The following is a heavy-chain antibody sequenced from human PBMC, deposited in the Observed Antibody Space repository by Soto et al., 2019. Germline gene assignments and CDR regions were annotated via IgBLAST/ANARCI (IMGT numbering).Heavy chain of an antibody. V-gene: IGHV3-23*01. CDR1: GFNFSSYA. Sequence: TGRSLRLSCAASGFNFSSYAMSWVRQAPGKGLEWVSAISGSGGSTYYADSVKGRFTISRDNSKNTLYLQMNSLRAEDTAVYYCAKEWYYDILPGYYRIFNYWGQGTLVTVSP. J-gene: IGHJ4*02. CDR3: AKEWYYDILPGYYRIFNY. CDR2: ISGSGGST. D-gene: IGHD3-9*01.